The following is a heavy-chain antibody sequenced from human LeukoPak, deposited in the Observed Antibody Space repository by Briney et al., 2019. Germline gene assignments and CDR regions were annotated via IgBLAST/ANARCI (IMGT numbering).Heavy chain of an antibody. Sequence: HTGGSLRLSCTTSGFFFGAYAMSWFRQAPGKGLEWVGFIRSKTYGGAIEYAASVKGRFTTSRDDSKGIAYLQMNSLKTEDTAVYYCARDQLGGDPDDYYYYYMDVWGKGTTVTVSS. CDR3: ARDQLGGDPDDYYYYYMDV. V-gene: IGHV3-49*03. D-gene: IGHD4-17*01. J-gene: IGHJ6*03. CDR2: IRSKTYGGAI. CDR1: GFFFGAYA.